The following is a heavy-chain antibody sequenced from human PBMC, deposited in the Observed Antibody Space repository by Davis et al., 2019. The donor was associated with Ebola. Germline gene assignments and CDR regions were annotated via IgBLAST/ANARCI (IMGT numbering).Heavy chain of an antibody. CDR1: GGTFSSDP. Sequence: SVKVSCKTSGGTFSSDPISWVRQAPGQGLEWMGRVVPILSFPNYAQKFQDRVTITADKSTSTVYMELRSLTSDDTAVYYCAKRISGSYAFDYWGQGTLVTVSS. D-gene: IGHD3-16*01. CDR2: VVPILSFP. J-gene: IGHJ4*02. V-gene: IGHV1-69*02. CDR3: AKRISGSYAFDY.